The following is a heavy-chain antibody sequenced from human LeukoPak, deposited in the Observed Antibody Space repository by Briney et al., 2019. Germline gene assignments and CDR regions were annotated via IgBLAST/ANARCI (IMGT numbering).Heavy chain of an antibody. CDR3: VRDLILVWTPGDDFDF. CDR1: GFTFSGYW. V-gene: IGHV3-74*01. CDR2: INEDASII. D-gene: IGHD3-16*01. Sequence: QPGGSLRLSCAASGFTFSGYWMHWVRQAPGKGLEWVSRINEDASIITYADSVKGRFIISRDNTKNSLYLQMNSLGAEDTAVYYCVRDLILVWTPGDDFDFWGQGTLVTVSS. J-gene: IGHJ4*02.